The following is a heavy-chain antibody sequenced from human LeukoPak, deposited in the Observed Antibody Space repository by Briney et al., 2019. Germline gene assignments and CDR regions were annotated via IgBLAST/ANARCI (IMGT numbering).Heavy chain of an antibody. CDR1: GFTFSSYA. V-gene: IGHV3-64*01. CDR2: ISSNGGST. J-gene: IGHJ3*02. Sequence: GGSLRLSCAASGFTFSSYAMHWVRQAPGKGLEYVSAISSNGGSTYYANSVKGRFTISRDNSKNTLYLQMGSLRAEDMAVYYCARRNGRWFGEKGAFDIWGQGTMVTVSS. CDR3: ARRNGRWFGEKGAFDI. D-gene: IGHD3-10*01.